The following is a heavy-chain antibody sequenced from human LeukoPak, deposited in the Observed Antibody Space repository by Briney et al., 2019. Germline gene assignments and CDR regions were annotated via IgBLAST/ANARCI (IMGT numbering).Heavy chain of an antibody. CDR2: IYHSGTT. D-gene: IGHD3-10*01. CDR3: AKSNGYGLIDI. CDR1: GYSISSGYF. Sequence: PSETLSLTCTVSGYSISSGYFWGLIRQPPGEGLEWIGSIYHSGTTYYNPSLKSRVTISLDTSRNQFSLKLNSVTAADTAVYYCAKSNGYGLIDIWGQGTMVTVSS. J-gene: IGHJ3*02. V-gene: IGHV4-38-2*02.